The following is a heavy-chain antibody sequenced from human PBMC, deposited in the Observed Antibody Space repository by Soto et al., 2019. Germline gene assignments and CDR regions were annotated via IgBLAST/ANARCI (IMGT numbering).Heavy chain of an antibody. D-gene: IGHD6-19*01. Sequence: PGGSLRLSCAASGFTFSSYGMRWVRQAPGQGLEWVSSIGRSGVTHYSDSVKGRFTISRDNAKNSLYLQMNSLRAEDTAVYYCAREQWLVAPYYFDYWGQGTLVTVSS. CDR2: IGRSGVT. CDR3: AREQWLVAPYYFDY. J-gene: IGHJ4*02. V-gene: IGHV3-21*01. CDR1: GFTFSSYG.